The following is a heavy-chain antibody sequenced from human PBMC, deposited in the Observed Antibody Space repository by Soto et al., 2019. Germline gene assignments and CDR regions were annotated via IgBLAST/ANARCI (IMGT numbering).Heavy chain of an antibody. J-gene: IGHJ6*02. CDR1: GFTLSSYA. CDR3: AKEVTSGSYSHYYYGLDV. D-gene: IGHD1-26*01. Sequence: EVQLLESGGGLVQPGGSLRLSCAASGFTLSSYAMSWVRQAPGKGLEWVSAISGSGNRTFHADSVKGRFTISRDNAKNALYLQMHSLRVEDTAVYYCAKEVTSGSYSHYYYGLDVWGQGTMVTV. CDR2: ISGSGNRT. V-gene: IGHV3-23*01.